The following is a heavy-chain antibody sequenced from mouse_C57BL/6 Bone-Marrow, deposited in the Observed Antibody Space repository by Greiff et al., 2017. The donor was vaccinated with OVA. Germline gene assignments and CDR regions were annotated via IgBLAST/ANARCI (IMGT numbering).Heavy chain of an antibody. CDR2: IYPGSGST. CDR3: ASGCYGSSWYYDV. Sequence: VQLQQPGAELVKPGASVKMSCKASGYTFTSYWINWVKQRPGQGLEWIGDIYPGSGSTNYNEKFKSKATLTVDTSSSTAYMQLSSLTSEDSAVDDCASGCYGSSWYYDVWGTGTTVTVSS. D-gene: IGHD1-1*01. V-gene: IGHV1-55*01. CDR1: GYTFTSYW. J-gene: IGHJ1*03.